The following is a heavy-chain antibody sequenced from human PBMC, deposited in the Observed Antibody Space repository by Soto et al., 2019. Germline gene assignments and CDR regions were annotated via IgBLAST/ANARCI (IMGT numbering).Heavy chain of an antibody. CDR2: IDWDDDK. V-gene: IGHV2-70*11. CDR3: ARTRRRDGYTPYGMDV. Sequence: GPTLVNPTQTLTLTCTFSGFSLSTSGMCVSWIRQPPGKALEWLARIDWDDDKYYSTSLKTRLTISKDTSRNEVVLTMTNMDPVDTATYYCARTRRRDGYTPYGMDVWGQGTTVTVSS. CDR1: GFSLSTSGMC. J-gene: IGHJ6*02. D-gene: IGHD5-18*01.